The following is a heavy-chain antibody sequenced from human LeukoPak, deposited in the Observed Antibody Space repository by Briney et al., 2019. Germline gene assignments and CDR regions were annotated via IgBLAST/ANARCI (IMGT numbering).Heavy chain of an antibody. V-gene: IGHV1-2*02. D-gene: IGHD2-2*01. J-gene: IGHJ3*02. CDR3: ATYCSSTGCYDHLDAFDI. Sequence: ASVKVSCKASGYTFTGYYMHWLRQAPGQGLEWMGWINPNSGGTNYAQNFQGRVTMTRDTSIRTVYMELSRLRSDDTAVYYCATYCSSTGCYDHLDAFDIWGQGTMVTVSS. CDR1: GYTFTGYY. CDR2: INPNSGGT.